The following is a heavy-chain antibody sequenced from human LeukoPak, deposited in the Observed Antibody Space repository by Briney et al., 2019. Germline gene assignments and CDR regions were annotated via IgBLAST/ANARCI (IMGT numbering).Heavy chain of an antibody. V-gene: IGHV3-30*18. Sequence: GGSLRLSCAASGFTFSIYGIHWVRQAPGKGLEWVALISYDGSNKYYADSVKGRFTISRDNSKNTLYLQMNSLRAEDTAVYYCANENYYGSGSYPDYWGQGTLVTVSS. CDR3: ANENYYGSGSYPDY. D-gene: IGHD3-10*01. CDR1: GFTFSIYG. CDR2: ISYDGSNK. J-gene: IGHJ4*02.